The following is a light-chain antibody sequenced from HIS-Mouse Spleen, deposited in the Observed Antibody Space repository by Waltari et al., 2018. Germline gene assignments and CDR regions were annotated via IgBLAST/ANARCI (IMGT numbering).Light chain of an antibody. CDR3: YSTDSSGNHRV. CDR1: ALPKKY. J-gene: IGLJ2*01. CDR2: EDS. Sequence: SYELTQPPSVSVSPGQTARIPCSGDALPKKYASSAPPKSGQAPVLVIYEDSKRPSGIPERFSGSSSGTMATLTISGAQVEDEADYYCYSTDSSGNHRVFGGGTKLTVL. V-gene: IGLV3-10*01.